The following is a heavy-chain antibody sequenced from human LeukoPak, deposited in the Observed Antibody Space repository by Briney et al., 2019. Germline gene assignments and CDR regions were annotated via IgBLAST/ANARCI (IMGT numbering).Heavy chain of an antibody. V-gene: IGHV4-31*03. CDR3: ASSGVVPAADDAFDI. J-gene: IGHJ3*02. D-gene: IGHD2-2*01. CDR2: IYYSGST. CDR1: GGSISSGGYC. Sequence: SETLSLTCTVSGGSISSGGYCWSWIRQHPGKGLEWIGYIYYSGSTYYNPSLKSRVTISVATSKNQFSLRLSSVTAADTAVYYCASSGVVPAADDAFDIWGQGTMVTVSS.